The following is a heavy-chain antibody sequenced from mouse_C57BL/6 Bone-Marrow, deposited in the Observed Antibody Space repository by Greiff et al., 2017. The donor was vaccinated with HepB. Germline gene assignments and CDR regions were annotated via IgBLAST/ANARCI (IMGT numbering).Heavy chain of an antibody. J-gene: IGHJ1*03. V-gene: IGHV1-64*01. D-gene: IGHD2-1*01. CDR3: AREDGNYPYWYFDV. Sequence: VQLQQPGAELVKPGASVKLSCKASGYTFTSYWMHWVKQRPGQGLEWIGMIHPNSGSTNYNEKFKSKATLTVDKSSSTAYMQLSSLTSEDSAVYYCAREDGNYPYWYFDVWGTGTTVTVSS. CDR2: IHPNSGST. CDR1: GYTFTSYW.